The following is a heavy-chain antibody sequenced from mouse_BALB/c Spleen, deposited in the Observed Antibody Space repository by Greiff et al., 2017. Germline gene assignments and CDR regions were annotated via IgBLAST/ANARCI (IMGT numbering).Heavy chain of an antibody. J-gene: IGHJ4*01. CDR1: GYTFTDYA. CDR3: ARLTGNAMDY. V-gene: IGHV1-67*01. D-gene: IGHD4-1*01. CDR2: ISIYYDNT. Sequence: LVESGPELVRPGESVKISCKGSGYTFTDYAMHWVKQSHAKSLEWIGVISIYYDNTNYNQKFKGKATMTVDKSSSTAYMELARLTSEDSAIYYCARLTGNAMDYWGQGTSVTVSS.